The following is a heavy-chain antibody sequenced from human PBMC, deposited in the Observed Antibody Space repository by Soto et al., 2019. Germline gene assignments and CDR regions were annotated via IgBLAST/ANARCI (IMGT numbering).Heavy chain of an antibody. J-gene: IGHJ4*02. CDR2: IYSSGST. V-gene: IGHV4-59*01. CDR3: AKGLSVIQEWLIDGH. CDR1: GGSISNYY. D-gene: IGHD5-18*01. Sequence: SETLSLTCTVSGGSISNYYWNWIRQSPGKGLEWIGYIYSSGSTHYNPSLQNRVTISIDTSKNQVSLKVNSVTAADTAVYYCAKGLSVIQEWLIDGHWGQGTQVTVSS.